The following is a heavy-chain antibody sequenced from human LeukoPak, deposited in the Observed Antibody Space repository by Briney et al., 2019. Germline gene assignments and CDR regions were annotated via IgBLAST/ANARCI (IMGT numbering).Heavy chain of an antibody. CDR3: ARDKLGATYFDY. J-gene: IGHJ4*02. CDR2: IYYSGST. Sequence: PSETLSLTCTVSGGSVSSYYWSWIRQPPGKGLEWIGYIYYSGSTNYNPSLKSRVTISVDTSKNRFSLKLSSVTAADTAVYYCARDKLGATYFDYWGQGTLVTVSS. D-gene: IGHD1-26*01. V-gene: IGHV4-59*02. CDR1: GGSVSSYY.